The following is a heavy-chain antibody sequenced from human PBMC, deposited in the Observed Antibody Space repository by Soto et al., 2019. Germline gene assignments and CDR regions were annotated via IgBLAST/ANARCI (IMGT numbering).Heavy chain of an antibody. V-gene: IGHV4-59*01. D-gene: IGHD3-22*01. CDR3: ARAEDSSGYYLFDY. J-gene: IGHJ4*02. CDR2: IYYSGST. CDR1: GGSISSYY. Sequence: QVQLQESGPGLVKPSETLSLTCTVSGGSISSYYWSWIRQPPGKGLEWIGYIYYSGSTNYNPSLKSRVTISVDTSKNQFSLKLSSVTAADTAVYYCARAEDSSGYYLFDYWSQGTLVTVSS.